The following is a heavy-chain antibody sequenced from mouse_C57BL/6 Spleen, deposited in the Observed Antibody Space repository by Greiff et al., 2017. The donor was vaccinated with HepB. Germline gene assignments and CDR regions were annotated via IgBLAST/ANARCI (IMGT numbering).Heavy chain of an antibody. D-gene: IGHD3-1*01. CDR2: IYPGDGDT. CDR1: GYAFSSSW. Sequence: VQLQHSGPELVKPGASVKISCKASGYAFSSSWMNWVKQRPGKGLEWIGRIYPGDGDTNYNGKFKGKATLTADKSSSTAYMQLSSLTSEDSAVYFCARSGFFDYWGQGTTLTVSS. J-gene: IGHJ2*01. V-gene: IGHV1-82*01. CDR3: ARSGFFDY.